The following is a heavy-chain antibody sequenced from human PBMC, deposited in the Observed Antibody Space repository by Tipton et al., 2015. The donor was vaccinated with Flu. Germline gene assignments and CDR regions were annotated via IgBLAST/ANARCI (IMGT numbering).Heavy chain of an antibody. CDR1: GYSIRSAYY. V-gene: IGHV4-38-2*01. J-gene: IGHJ5*01. D-gene: IGHD4-11*01. Sequence: TLSLTCSVSGYSIRSAYYWGWIRQPPGRGLEWIGNIFRSGSGYLNASLKSRVAISIDTSRNQVSLKLTSLTAADTAVYFCVRRDYSNYVSDPKNWFDSWGQGTLVTVSS. CDR2: IFRSGSG. CDR3: VRRDYSNYVSDPKNWFDS.